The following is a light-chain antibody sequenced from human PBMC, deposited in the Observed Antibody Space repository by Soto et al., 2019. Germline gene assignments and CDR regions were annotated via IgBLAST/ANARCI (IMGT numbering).Light chain of an antibody. CDR1: QIISSAY. CDR3: QQCGSSLPWT. CDR2: ASS. J-gene: IGKJ1*01. Sequence: EIVLTQSPGTLSLSPGDRATLSCRASQIISSAYLAWYQQRPGQAPRLLIYASSSRATGIPDRFSGSGSGTDFTLTISRLVPEDFAVYYCQQCGSSLPWTFGQGTKVEMK. V-gene: IGKV3-20*01.